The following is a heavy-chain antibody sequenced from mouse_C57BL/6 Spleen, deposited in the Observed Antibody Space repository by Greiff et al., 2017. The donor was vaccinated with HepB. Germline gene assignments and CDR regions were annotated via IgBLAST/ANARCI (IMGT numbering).Heavy chain of an antibody. CDR3: ANIYYGNYDEVYAMDY. Sequence: QVQLQQPGAELVKPGASVKMSCKASGYTFTSYWITWVKQRPGQGLEWIGDIYPGSGSTNYNEKFKSKATLTVDTSSSTAYMQLSSLTSEDSAVYYCANIYYGNYDEVYAMDYWGQGTSVTVSS. J-gene: IGHJ4*01. D-gene: IGHD2-1*01. CDR2: IYPGSGST. CDR1: GYTFTSYW. V-gene: IGHV1-55*01.